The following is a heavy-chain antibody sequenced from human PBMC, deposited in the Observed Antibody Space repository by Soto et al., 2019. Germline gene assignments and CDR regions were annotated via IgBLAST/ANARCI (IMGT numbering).Heavy chain of an antibody. CDR1: GGSISSSNW. Sequence: QVQLQESGPGLVKPSGTLSLTCAVSGGSISSSNWWSWVRQPPGKGLEWIGEIYHSGSTNYNPSLRSRVXIXVYXAKNQCSLKLSSVTAADTAVYYCARIAVAGTRFDYWGQGTLVTVSS. J-gene: IGHJ4*02. D-gene: IGHD6-19*01. CDR3: ARIAVAGTRFDY. V-gene: IGHV4-4*02. CDR2: IYHSGST.